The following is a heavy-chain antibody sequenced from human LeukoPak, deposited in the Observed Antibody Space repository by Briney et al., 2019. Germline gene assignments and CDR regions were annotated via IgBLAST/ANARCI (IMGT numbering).Heavy chain of an antibody. V-gene: IGHV4-59*01. D-gene: IGHD3-22*01. J-gene: IGHJ3*02. Sequence: SETLSLTCTVSGGSISTYYWNWIRQPPEKGLEWIGYIYYSGSTNYNPSLTGRVTISVDTSKNQFSLKLSSVTAADTAVYYCAREYNYYDSSGWDAFEIWGQGTMVTVSS. CDR3: AREYNYYDSSGWDAFEI. CDR1: GGSISTYY. CDR2: IYYSGST.